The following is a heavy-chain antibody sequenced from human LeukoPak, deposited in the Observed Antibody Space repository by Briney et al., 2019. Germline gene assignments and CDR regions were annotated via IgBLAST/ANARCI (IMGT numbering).Heavy chain of an antibody. Sequence: GGSLRLYCAASGFTFSSYAMSWVRQAPGKGLEWVSAISGSGGSTYYADSVKGRFTISRDNSKNTLYLQMNSLRAEDTAVYYCAKDPTAGPYYYYMDVWGKGTTVTVSS. CDR2: ISGSGGST. J-gene: IGHJ6*03. CDR1: GFTFSSYA. V-gene: IGHV3-23*01. CDR3: AKDPTAGPYYYYMDV. D-gene: IGHD6-13*01.